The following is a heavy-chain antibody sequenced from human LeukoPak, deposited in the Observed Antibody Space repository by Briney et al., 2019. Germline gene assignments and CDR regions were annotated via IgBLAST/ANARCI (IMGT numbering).Heavy chain of an antibody. CDR3: AGDRSSSWYWFDP. CDR1: GFTFSSYW. D-gene: IGHD6-13*01. J-gene: IGHJ5*02. V-gene: IGHV3-74*01. CDR2: INSDGSST. Sequence: PGGSLRLSCAASGFTFSSYWMHWVRQAPGKGLVWVSRINSDGSSTNYADSVKGRFTISRDNAKNTLYLQMNSLRAEDTAVYYCAGDRSSSWYWFDPWGQGTLATVSS.